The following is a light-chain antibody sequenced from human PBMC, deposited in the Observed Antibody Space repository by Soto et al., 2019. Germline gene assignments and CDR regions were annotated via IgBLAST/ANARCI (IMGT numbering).Light chain of an antibody. J-gene: IGKJ1*01. CDR2: DAS. CDR3: QQYHSYWT. CDR1: QNIRSR. Sequence: DFERTQYPNTLSSSVGDRVTITCRASQNIRSRLAWFQQKPGKAPRLLIYDASSLESGVPQRFSGSGCGKEFTLTISRVQNDDVSSYYCQQYHSYWTFGQGTKVDIK. V-gene: IGKV1-5*01.